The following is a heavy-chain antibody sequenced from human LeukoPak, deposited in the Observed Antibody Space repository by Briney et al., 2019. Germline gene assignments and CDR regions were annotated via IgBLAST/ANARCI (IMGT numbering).Heavy chain of an antibody. CDR3: AHNYGSGSYYTYYFDY. V-gene: IGHV1-69*05. J-gene: IGHJ4*02. Sequence: SSVKVSCKASGGTFSSYAISWVRQAPGQRLEWMGGIIPIFGTANYAQKFQGRVTITTDESTSTAYMELSSLRSEDTAVYYCAHNYGSGSYYTYYFDYWGQGTLVTVSS. CDR1: GGTFSSYA. D-gene: IGHD3-10*01. CDR2: IIPIFGTA.